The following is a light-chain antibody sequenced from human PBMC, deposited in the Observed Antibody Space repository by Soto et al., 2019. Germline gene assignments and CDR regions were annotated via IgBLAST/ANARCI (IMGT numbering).Light chain of an antibody. CDR1: SSNIGSNT. V-gene: IGLV1-44*01. Sequence: QAVVTQPPSASGTPGQRVTISCSGSSSNIGSNTVNWYQQLPGTAPKLLIYSNIQRPSGVPDRFSGSKSGTSASLAISGLQSEDEADYYCAAWDDSLNGWVFGGGTKLTVL. J-gene: IGLJ3*02. CDR2: SNI. CDR3: AAWDDSLNGWV.